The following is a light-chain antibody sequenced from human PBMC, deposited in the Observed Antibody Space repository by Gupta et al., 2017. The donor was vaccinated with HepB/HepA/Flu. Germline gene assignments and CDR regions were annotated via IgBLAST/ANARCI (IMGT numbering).Light chain of an antibody. CDR3: SSYAGSNNVV. J-gene: IGLJ2*01. Sequence: QSALTQHPSASGSHGQSVTTSCTGTSSDVGGYNHVSWYQQHPGTAPKLMIFEVNQRPSGVPDRFSGSKSGNTASLTVSGLQADDEANYYCSSYAGSNNVVFGGGTKLTVL. CDR1: SSDVGGYNH. V-gene: IGLV2-8*01. CDR2: EVN.